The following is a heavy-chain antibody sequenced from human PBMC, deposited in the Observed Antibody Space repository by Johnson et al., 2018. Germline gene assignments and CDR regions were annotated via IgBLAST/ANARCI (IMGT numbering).Heavy chain of an antibody. J-gene: IGHJ6*03. D-gene: IGHD3-10*01. V-gene: IGHV3-7*01. Sequence: EVQLLETGGGLVQPGGYLRLSCAASGFSFSTFWMTWVRQAPGKGLEWVANIHQDGTARYYVDSVRGRFTIARDNANNPLYLQIKSLRAEDTALYYCARVSEKPLGWFGEVPAADSSYYYMDVWGKGTTVTVSS. CDR3: ARVSEKPLGWFGEVPAADSSYYYMDV. CDR1: GFSFSTFW. CDR2: IHQDGTAR.